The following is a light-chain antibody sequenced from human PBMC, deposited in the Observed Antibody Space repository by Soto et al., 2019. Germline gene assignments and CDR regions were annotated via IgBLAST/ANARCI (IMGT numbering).Light chain of an antibody. V-gene: IGLV2-8*01. CDR2: EVS. CDR1: SSDVGGYNY. Sequence: QPVLTQPPSASGSPGQSVTISCTGTSSDVGGYNYVSWYQQHPGKAPKLMIYEVSKWPSGVPDRFSGSKSGNTASLTVSGLQAEDEADYYCSSYAGSNNPYVFGTGTKVTVL. CDR3: SSYAGSNNPYV. J-gene: IGLJ1*01.